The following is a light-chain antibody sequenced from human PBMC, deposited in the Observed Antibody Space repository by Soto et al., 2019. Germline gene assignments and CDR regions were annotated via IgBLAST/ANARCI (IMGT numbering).Light chain of an antibody. Sequence: DIQMTQSPSTLSSSFGDRVTITCRASQSISSWLAWYQQKPGKAPKLLIYKASSLESGVPSRFSGSGSGTEFTLTISSLKNDDFATYYCQQYNSYSWTFGQGTKVDIK. J-gene: IGKJ1*01. CDR2: KAS. CDR3: QQYNSYSWT. V-gene: IGKV1-5*03. CDR1: QSISSW.